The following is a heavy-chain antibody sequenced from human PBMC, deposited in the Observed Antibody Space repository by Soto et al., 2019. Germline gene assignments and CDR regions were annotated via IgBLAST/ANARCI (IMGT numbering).Heavy chain of an antibody. V-gene: IGHV3-7*01. CDR2: IKQDGSEK. Sequence: GGSLRLSCAASGFTFSSYWMSWVRQAPGKGLEWVANIKQDGSEKYYVDSVKGRFTISRDNAKNSLYLQMNSLRAEDTAVYYCARDPDPHYDFWSGYFYYYYVDVWGKGTTVTVSS. J-gene: IGHJ6*03. D-gene: IGHD3-3*01. CDR3: ARDPDPHYDFWSGYFYYYYVDV. CDR1: GFTFSSYW.